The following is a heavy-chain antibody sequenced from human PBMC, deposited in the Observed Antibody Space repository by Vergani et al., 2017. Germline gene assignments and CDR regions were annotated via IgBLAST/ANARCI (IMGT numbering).Heavy chain of an antibody. J-gene: IGHJ4*02. CDR3: AKEIEQEPWLGYFDY. CDR2: ISGSGGST. V-gene: IGHV3-23*04. D-gene: IGHD6-19*01. Sequence: VQLVQSGAEVKKPGASVKVSCKASGFTFSSYAMSWVRQAPGKGLEWVSAISGSGGSTYYADSVKGRFTISRDNSKNTLYLQMNSLRAEDTAVYYCAKEIEQEPWLGYFDYWGQGTLVTVSS. CDR1: GFTFSSYA.